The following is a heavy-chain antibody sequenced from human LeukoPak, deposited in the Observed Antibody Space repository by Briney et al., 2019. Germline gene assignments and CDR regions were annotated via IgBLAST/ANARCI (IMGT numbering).Heavy chain of an antibody. J-gene: IGHJ3*02. CDR1: GFTFSSYA. CDR3: AKVPRGPDAFDI. CDR2: ISYDGSDK. V-gene: IGHV3-30*04. Sequence: PGGSLRLSCAASGFTFSSYAMHWVRQAPGKGLEWVVLISYDGSDKYYADSVKGRFTISRDNSKNTLYLQMNRLRAEDTAVYYCAKVPRGPDAFDIWGQGTMVTVSS.